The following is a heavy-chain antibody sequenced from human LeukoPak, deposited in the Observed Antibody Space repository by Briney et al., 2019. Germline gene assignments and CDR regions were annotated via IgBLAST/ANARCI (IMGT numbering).Heavy chain of an antibody. CDR1: GLTFSSYA. Sequence: QSGGSLRLSCAASGLTFSSYAMSWVRQAPGKGLQWVSAISYSGTNTFYTDSVKGRFTISRDNSKNTLYLQMNTLKVEDTAIYYCAKDKGGSGTYYFDSWGQGTLLTVSS. D-gene: IGHD3-10*01. J-gene: IGHJ4*02. CDR3: AKDKGGSGTYYFDS. V-gene: IGHV3-23*01. CDR2: ISYSGTNT.